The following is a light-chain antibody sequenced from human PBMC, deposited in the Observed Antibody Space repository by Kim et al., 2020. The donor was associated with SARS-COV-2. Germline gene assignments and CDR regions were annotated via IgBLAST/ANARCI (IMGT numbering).Light chain of an antibody. Sequence: TQLTQSPSSLSASVGDSVTITCRASQGIDTSLAWYQQKPGKAPKVLIYDASTLQTGVPSRFSGSGSGTDFTLTISSLQPEDFATYYCLQLNSYPLTFGGGTKVEIK. V-gene: IGKV1-9*01. CDR3: LQLNSYPLT. CDR1: QGIDTS. CDR2: DAS. J-gene: IGKJ4*01.